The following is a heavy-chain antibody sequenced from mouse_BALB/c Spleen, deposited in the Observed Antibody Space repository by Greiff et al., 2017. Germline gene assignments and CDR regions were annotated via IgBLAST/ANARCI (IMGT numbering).Heavy chain of an antibody. V-gene: IGHV1-9*01. D-gene: IGHD1-2*01. CDR1: GYTFSSYW. CDR3: ARGVLRPYYAMDY. Sequence: QVQLQQSGAELMKPGASVKISCKATGYTFSSYWIEWVKQRPGHGLEWIGEILPGSGSTNYNEKFKGKATFTADTSSNTAYMQLSSLTSEDSAVYYCARGVLRPYYAMDYWGQGTSVTVSS. CDR2: ILPGSGST. J-gene: IGHJ4*01.